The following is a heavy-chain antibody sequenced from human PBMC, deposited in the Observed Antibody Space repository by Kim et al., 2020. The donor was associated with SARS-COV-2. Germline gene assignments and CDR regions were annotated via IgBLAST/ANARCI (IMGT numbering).Heavy chain of an antibody. CDR1: GYTFTSYA. D-gene: IGHD5-12*01. V-gene: IGHV7-4-1*02. CDR3: AREVDRGTDYYYYYMDV. CDR2: INTNTGNP. Sequence: ASVKVSCKASGYTFTSYAMNWVRQAPGQGLEWMGWINTNTGNPTYAQGFTGRFVFSLDTSVSTAYLQISSLKAEDTAVYYCAREVDRGTDYYYYYMDVWGKGTTVTVSS. J-gene: IGHJ6*03.